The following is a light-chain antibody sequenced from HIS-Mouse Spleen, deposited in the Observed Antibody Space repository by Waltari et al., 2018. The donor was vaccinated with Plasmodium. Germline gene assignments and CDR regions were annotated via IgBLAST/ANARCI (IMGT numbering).Light chain of an antibody. CDR1: QSISRW. CDR3: QQYNSYSWT. CDR2: KAS. J-gene: IGKJ1*01. V-gene: IGKV1-5*03. Sequence: DIQMTQSPSTLSASVGDRVTITCRACQSISRWLAWYQQKPGKAPKLLIYKASSLESGVPSRFSGSGSGTEFTLTISSLQPDDFATYYCQQYNSYSWTFGQGTKVEIK.